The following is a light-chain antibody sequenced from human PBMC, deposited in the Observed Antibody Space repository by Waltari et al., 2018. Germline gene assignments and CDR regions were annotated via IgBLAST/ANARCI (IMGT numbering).Light chain of an antibody. V-gene: IGLV2-14*01. J-gene: IGLJ1*01. CDR2: EVN. Sequence: QSALTQPASVSGSPGQSITISCTGTNRDVGSYDYVSWYQQYPGKAPKLLIYEVNNRPSGVSSRSSGSKSGNTASLTISGLQADDEADYYCSSYRSTSTLYVFGTGTKVTVL. CDR1: NRDVGSYDY. CDR3: SSYRSTSTLYV.